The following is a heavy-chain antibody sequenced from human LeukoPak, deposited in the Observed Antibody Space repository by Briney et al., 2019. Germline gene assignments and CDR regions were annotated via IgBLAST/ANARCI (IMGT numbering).Heavy chain of an antibody. CDR2: VSYSGTT. CDR3: ARGVPIVPAALGPYYFDY. CDR1: GGSISSSIYH. J-gene: IGHJ4*02. D-gene: IGHD2-2*01. Sequence: SETLSLTCTVSGGSISSSIYHWGWIRQPPGKGLEWIGSVSYSGTTYYNPSLKSRVTISVDTSKNQFSLKLSSVTAADTAVYYCARGVPIVPAALGPYYFDYWGQGTLVTVSS. V-gene: IGHV4-39*01.